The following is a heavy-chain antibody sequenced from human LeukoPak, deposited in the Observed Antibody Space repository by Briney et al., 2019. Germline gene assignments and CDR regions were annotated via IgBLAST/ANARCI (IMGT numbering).Heavy chain of an antibody. CDR3: TRGGTVTTGIYY. J-gene: IGHJ4*02. V-gene: IGHV3-21*01. CDR1: GFTFSTDT. CDR2: ISSSSGYI. Sequence: KPGGSLRLSCAASGFTFSTDTMNCVRQAPGKGLEWVSSISSSSGYIYYADSVKGRFTISRDNAENSLYLQMNSLRDEDTAVYYCTRGGTVTTGIYYWGQGTLVTVSS. D-gene: IGHD4-17*01.